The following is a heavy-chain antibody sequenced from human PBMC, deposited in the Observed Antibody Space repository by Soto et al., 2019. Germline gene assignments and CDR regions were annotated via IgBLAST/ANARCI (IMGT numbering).Heavy chain of an antibody. CDR1: GFTVSSNY. Sequence: EVQLVESGGGLVQPGGSLRLSCAASGFTVSSNYMSWVRQAPGKGLEWVSVIHSGGSTYYADSVKGRFTVSRDNSKNTLYLQMNSLRAEDTAVYYCARDLWFDPWGQGTLVTVSS. V-gene: IGHV3-66*01. CDR2: IHSGGST. J-gene: IGHJ5*02. CDR3: ARDLWFDP.